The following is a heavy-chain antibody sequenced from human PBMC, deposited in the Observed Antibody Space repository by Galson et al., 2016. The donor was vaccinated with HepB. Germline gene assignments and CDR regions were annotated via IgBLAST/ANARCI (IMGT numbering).Heavy chain of an antibody. CDR3: AQRRLGLGNFYFDY. Sequence: SLRLSCAASGFTFNAYAMSWVRQSPGKGLEWVSAITSSGVGTFHTASVKGRFTISRDNSKNTLYLQMNSLRVEDTATYFCAQRRLGLGNFYFDYWGQGTLVTVSS. CDR2: ITSSGVGT. D-gene: IGHD3-16*01. V-gene: IGHV3-23*01. J-gene: IGHJ4*02. CDR1: GFTFNAYA.